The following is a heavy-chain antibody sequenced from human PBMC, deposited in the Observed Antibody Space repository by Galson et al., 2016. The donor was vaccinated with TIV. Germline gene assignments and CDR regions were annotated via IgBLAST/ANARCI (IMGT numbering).Heavy chain of an antibody. V-gene: IGHV3-48*02. CDR1: GFTFGSYS. Sequence: SLRLSCAASGFTSGFTFGSYSMNWVRQAPGKGLEWISYITSASGTIKYADSFKGRFTISRDNARNSLFLHMNRLREDDTAMYFFARGRYCTATVCFRDWFDPWGQGTLVTVSS. CDR3: ARGRYCTATVCFRDWFDP. D-gene: IGHD2-8*02. J-gene: IGHJ5*02. CDR2: ITSASGTI.